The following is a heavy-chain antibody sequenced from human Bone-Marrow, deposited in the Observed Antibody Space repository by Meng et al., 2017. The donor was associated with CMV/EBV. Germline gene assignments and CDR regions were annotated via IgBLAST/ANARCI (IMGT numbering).Heavy chain of an antibody. V-gene: IGHV3-30*02. D-gene: IGHD5-18*01. CDR1: GFDFNNYA. CDR2: VRYDGSDK. J-gene: IGHJ6*02. CDR3: ARELYVDTAILGWYYGKDV. Sequence: GGSLRLSCAASGFDFNNYAMHWVRQAPGKGLEWVAFVRYDGSDKYYADSVKGRFTISKDNSKNMSYLQMNSLRAEDTAVYYCARELYVDTAILGWYYGKDVWGQGTTVTVSS.